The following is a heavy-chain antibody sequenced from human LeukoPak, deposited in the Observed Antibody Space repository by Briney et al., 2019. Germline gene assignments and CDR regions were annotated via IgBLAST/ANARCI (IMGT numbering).Heavy chain of an antibody. CDR3: ARDQGPIDAFDI. V-gene: IGHV1-69*05. J-gene: IGHJ3*02. Sequence: SVKVSCKASGGTFSSYAISWVRQAPGQGLEWMGGIIPIFGTANYAQKFQGRVTITTDESTSTAYMELSSLRSEGTAVYYCARDQGPIDAFDIWGQGTMVTVSS. CDR2: IIPIFGTA. CDR1: GGTFSSYA.